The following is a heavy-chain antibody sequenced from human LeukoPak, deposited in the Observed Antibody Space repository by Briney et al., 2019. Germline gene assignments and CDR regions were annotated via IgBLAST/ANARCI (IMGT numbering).Heavy chain of an antibody. CDR2: IKPDGSEE. D-gene: IGHD7-27*01. J-gene: IGHJ3*02. CDR3: AKEYPTGDRGAFDI. CDR1: GFTFSSYA. Sequence: GGSLRLSCAASGFTFSSYAMHWVRQAPGKGLEWVANIKPDGSEEYYVDSVKGRFTISRDNVKNSLYLQMNSLRAEDTALYYCAKEYPTGDRGAFDIWGQGTMVTVSS. V-gene: IGHV3-7*03.